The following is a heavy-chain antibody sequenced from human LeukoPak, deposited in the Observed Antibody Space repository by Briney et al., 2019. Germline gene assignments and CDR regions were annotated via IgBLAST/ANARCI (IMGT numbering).Heavy chain of an antibody. CDR2: IKQDGSEK. D-gene: IGHD3-10*01. J-gene: IGHJ4*02. CDR3: ARTEGTAITMVRGVIPYYFDY. V-gene: IGHV3-7*01. Sequence: GGSLRLSCAASGFTFSSYWMSWVRQAPGKGLEWVANIKQDGSEKYYVDSVKGRFTISRDNAKNSLYLQMNSLRAEDTAVYYCARTEGTAITMVRGVIPYYFDYWGQGTLVTVSS. CDR1: GFTFSSYW.